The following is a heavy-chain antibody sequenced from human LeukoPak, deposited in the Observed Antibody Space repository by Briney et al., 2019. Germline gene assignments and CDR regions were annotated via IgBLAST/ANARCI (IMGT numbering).Heavy chain of an antibody. D-gene: IGHD1-26*01. Sequence: GESLKISCKGSGYSFTTYWIAWVRQMPGKGLEWMGIIYPDDSDTRYSPSFQGQVTLSADKSISTAYLQWSSLKASDTAMFYCARGSGSYGDSYYYGMDVWGQGTTVTVS. CDR3: ARGSGSYGDSYYYGMDV. CDR1: GYSFTTYW. J-gene: IGHJ6*02. CDR2: IYPDDSDT. V-gene: IGHV5-51*01.